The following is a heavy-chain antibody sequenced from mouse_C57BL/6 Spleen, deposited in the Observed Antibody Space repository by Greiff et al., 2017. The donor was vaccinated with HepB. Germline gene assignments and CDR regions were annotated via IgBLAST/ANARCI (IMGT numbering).Heavy chain of an antibody. CDR2: IHPNSGST. CDR1: GYTFTSYW. CDR3: AREGDDDGGNDY. D-gene: IGHD2-4*01. Sequence: QVQLQQPGAELVKPGASVTLSCKASGYTFTSYWMHWVKQRPGQGLEWIGMIHPNSGSTNYNEKFKSKATLTVDKSSSTAYMQLSSLTSEDSAVYYGAREGDDDGGNDYWGQGTTRTVSS. J-gene: IGHJ2*01. V-gene: IGHV1-64*01.